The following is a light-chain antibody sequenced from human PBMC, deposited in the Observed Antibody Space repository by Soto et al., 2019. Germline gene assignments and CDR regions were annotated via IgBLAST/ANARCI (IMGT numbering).Light chain of an antibody. CDR1: SSDVGSYNL. Sequence: QSALTQPASVSGYPGQSITISCTGTSSDVGSYNLVSWYQKHPGKAPKLMIYEGSKRPSGVSNRFSGSKSGNTASLTISGLQAEDEADYYCCLYAGSSTFEVFGTGTKVTVL. CDR2: EGS. V-gene: IGLV2-23*03. J-gene: IGLJ1*01. CDR3: CLYAGSSTFEV.